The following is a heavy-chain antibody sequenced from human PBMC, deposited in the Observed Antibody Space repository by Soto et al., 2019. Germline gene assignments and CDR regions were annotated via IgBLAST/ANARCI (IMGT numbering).Heavy chain of an antibody. Sequence: QITLRESGPTLVKPTQTLTLTCTFSGFSLSTSGVGVGWIRQPPGTALEWLAVVYWDDTKYYSPSLKSRLTITKDTSKNQVVLTMTNMDPVDTATYFCARKGYGDYPLDYWGQGTLVTVSS. CDR2: VYWDDTK. J-gene: IGHJ4*02. CDR1: GFSLSTSGVG. D-gene: IGHD4-17*01. V-gene: IGHV2-5*02. CDR3: ARKGYGDYPLDY.